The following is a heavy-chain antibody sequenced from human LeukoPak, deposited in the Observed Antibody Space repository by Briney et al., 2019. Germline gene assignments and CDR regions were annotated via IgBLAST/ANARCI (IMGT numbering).Heavy chain of an antibody. CDR1: GFTFTNAW. CDR2: ISSSAAST. D-gene: IGHD1-26*01. CDR3: AKDSSGSYYDLDY. V-gene: IGHV3-23*01. J-gene: IGHJ4*02. Sequence: GGSLRLSCAASGFTFTNAWMGWVRQAPGKGLEWVSTISSSAASTFYADSVKGRFTISRDNSKNTLYLQMDSVRAEDTAIYYCAKDSSGSYYDLDYWGQGTLATVSS.